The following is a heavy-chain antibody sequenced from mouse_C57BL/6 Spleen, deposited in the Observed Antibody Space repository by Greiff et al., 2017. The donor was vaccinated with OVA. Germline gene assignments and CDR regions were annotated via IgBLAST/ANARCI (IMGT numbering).Heavy chain of an antibody. Sequence: EVKLMESGPGLVKPSQSLSLTCSVTGYSITSGYYWYWIRQFPGNQLEWMGYISYDGSNNYKPSLKNRISITRDTTKNQFFLKLNSVTTEDAATYYCAREDSSGLFAYWGQGTLVTVSA. CDR3: AREDSSGLFAY. CDR1: GYSITSGYY. CDR2: ISYDGSN. V-gene: IGHV3-6*01. D-gene: IGHD3-2*02. J-gene: IGHJ3*01.